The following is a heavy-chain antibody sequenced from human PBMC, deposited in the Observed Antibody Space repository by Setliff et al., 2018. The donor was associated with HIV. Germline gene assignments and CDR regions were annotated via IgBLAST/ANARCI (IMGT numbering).Heavy chain of an antibody. CDR1: GYTFTSYG. V-gene: IGHV1-18*01. J-gene: IGHJ4*02. CDR2: ISAYNGNT. D-gene: IGHD5-12*01. Sequence: ASVKVSCKASGYTFTSYGISWVRQAPGQGLEWMGWISAYNGNTNYAQKFQDRATITADTSTNTAYMELRSLGFDDTAVYFCARDLHSYSGYPTNYWGQGTLVTVSS. CDR3: ARDLHSYSGYPTNY.